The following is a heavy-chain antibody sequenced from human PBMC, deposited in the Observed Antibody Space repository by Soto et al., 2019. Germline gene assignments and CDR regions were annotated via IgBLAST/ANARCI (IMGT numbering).Heavy chain of an antibody. CDR1: GFTFSSYS. V-gene: IGHV3-48*01. J-gene: IGHJ4*02. CDR3: ARDLFWAVTTSLDY. Sequence: EVQLVESGGGLVQPGGSLRLSCAASGFTFSSYSMNWVRQAPGKGLEWVSYISSSSSTIYYADSVKGRFTISRDNAKNSLYLKMNSLRAEDTAVYYCARDLFWAVTTSLDYWGQGTLVTVSS. CDR2: ISSSSSTI. D-gene: IGHD4-17*01.